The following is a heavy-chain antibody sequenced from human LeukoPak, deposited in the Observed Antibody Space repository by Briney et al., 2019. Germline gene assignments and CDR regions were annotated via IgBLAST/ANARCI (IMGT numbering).Heavy chain of an antibody. CDR1: GFIFSAYW. CDR3: ARGRSVAAGTTTISPFDY. Sequence: PGGSLRLSCAASGFIFSAYWMSWVRQAPGKGLEWVANIEQDGSEKYYVDSVKGRFTISRDNAKNSLYLQMNSLRAEDTAVYYCARGRSVAAGTTTISPFDYWGQGTLVTVSS. V-gene: IGHV3-7*01. D-gene: IGHD6-13*01. J-gene: IGHJ4*02. CDR2: IEQDGSEK.